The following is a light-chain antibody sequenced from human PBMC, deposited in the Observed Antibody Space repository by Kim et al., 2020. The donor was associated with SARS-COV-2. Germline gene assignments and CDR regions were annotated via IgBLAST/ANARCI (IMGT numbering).Light chain of an antibody. CDR1: QGISSY. CDR2: AAS. J-gene: IGKJ1*01. CDR3: QQYDSFPPT. Sequence: ASVGDRVNITCRASQGISSYLAWIQQKPGNAPKSLIYAASSLQGGAPSRFSGSGSGTHFTLTISSLQPEDFATYYCQQYDSFPPTFGQGTKVDIK. V-gene: IGKV1-16*01.